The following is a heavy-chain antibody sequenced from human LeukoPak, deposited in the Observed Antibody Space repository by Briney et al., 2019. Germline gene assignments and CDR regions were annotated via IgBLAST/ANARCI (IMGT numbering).Heavy chain of an antibody. V-gene: IGHV1-18*01. CDR1: EYTFTSYG. CDR3: ARGGCSGGSCYMGYYYYYYMDV. Sequence: ASVKVSCNASEYTFTSYGISWGRQAPGHGLEWMGWISAYNGNTNYAQKLQGRVTMTTDTSTSPANMELGSVRSDDTVVYYCARGGCSGGSCYMGYYYYYYMDVWGKGTTVTVSS. J-gene: IGHJ6*03. CDR2: ISAYNGNT. D-gene: IGHD2-15*01.